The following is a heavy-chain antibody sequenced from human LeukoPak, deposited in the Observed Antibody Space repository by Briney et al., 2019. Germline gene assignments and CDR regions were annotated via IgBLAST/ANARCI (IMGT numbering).Heavy chain of an antibody. D-gene: IGHD3-9*01. CDR2: ISGSGGST. V-gene: IGHV3-23*01. J-gene: IGHJ4*02. Sequence: PGGSLRLSCAASGSTFSSYAMSWVRQAPGKGLEWVSAISGSGGSTYYADSVKGRFTISRDNSKNTLYLQMNSLRAEDTAVYYCAKDGAILTGYYDYWGQGTLVTVSS. CDR3: AKDGAILTGYYDY. CDR1: GSTFSSYA.